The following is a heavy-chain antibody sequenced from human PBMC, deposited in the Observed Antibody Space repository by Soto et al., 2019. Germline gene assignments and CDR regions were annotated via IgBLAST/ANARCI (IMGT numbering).Heavy chain of an antibody. CDR1: GYSFTSYW. D-gene: IGHD3-22*01. V-gene: IGHV5-10-1*01. Sequence: GESLKISCKGSGYSFTSYWISWVRQMPGKGLEWMGRIDPSDSYTNYSPSFQGHVTISADKSISTAYLQWSSLKASDTAMYYCARPWDSSGSYYYYGMDVWGQVTTVTFSS. J-gene: IGHJ6*02. CDR2: IDPSDSYT. CDR3: ARPWDSSGSYYYYGMDV.